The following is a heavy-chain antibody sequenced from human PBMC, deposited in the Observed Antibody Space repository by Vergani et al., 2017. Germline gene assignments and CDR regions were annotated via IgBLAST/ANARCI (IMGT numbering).Heavy chain of an antibody. CDR1: GDSLSSRSYY. D-gene: IGHD5-12*01. Sequence: QLQLQESGPGLVKPSETLSLTCTVSGDSLSSRSYYWGWTRQPPGKGLEWIGSLYYSWSTYYNPSLKSRVTMSVDTSKNQFSLKLTSVTAADTAVYDYARHSRRGWFDHWGQGTLVTVSS. CDR3: ARHSRRGWFDH. V-gene: IGHV4-39*01. J-gene: IGHJ5*02. CDR2: LYYSWST.